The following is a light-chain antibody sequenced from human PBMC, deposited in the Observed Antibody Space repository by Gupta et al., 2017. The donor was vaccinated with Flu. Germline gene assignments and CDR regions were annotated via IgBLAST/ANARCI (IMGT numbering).Light chain of an antibody. CDR1: NSNIGINY. V-gene: IGLV1-47*01. CDR2: KSN. CDR3: ATWDDSLRAVV. Sequence: QSVLTQPPSTSGTPGQRVTFSCSGGNSNIGINYVYWYQQLPGADPKLIIYKSNQRPAGVPDRFSGSKSDTSASLAISGLRSEDEAEYYCATWDDSLRAVVFGGGTKLTVL. J-gene: IGLJ2*01.